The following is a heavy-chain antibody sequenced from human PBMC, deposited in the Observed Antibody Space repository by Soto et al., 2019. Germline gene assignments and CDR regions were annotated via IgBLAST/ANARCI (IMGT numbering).Heavy chain of an antibody. CDR2: IYSGGGT. V-gene: IGHV3-66*01. CDR1: LFIVSDNY. D-gene: IGHD4-17*01. Sequence: EVRLVQSGGGLVQPGGPLRRSCAAPLFIVSDNYMSWVRQAAGKGLEWVSLIYSGGGTDYAESVRGRFTISRDNSKNTLSLQINSLKAEDTGIYYSATRMTTAPYWGQGTVVTVSS. CDR3: ATRMTTAPY. J-gene: IGHJ4*02.